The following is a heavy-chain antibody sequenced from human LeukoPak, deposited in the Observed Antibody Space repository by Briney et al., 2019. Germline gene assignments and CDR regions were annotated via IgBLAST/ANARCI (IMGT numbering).Heavy chain of an antibody. CDR3: ARVINFYYYMDV. CDR2: ISDSGTNT. D-gene: IGHD2/OR15-2a*01. J-gene: IGHJ6*03. CDR1: GFTFSSYA. V-gene: IGHV3-23*01. Sequence: PGGSLRLSCAASGFTFSSYAMSWVRQAPGKGLEWVSSISDSGTNTYYADSVKGRFTISRDNSRNTLYLQMNSLRAEDTAIYYCARVINFYYYMDVWGKGTTVTISS.